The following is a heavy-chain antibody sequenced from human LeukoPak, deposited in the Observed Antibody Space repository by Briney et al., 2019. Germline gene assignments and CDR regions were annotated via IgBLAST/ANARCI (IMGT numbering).Heavy chain of an antibody. CDR2: IGTGGET. Sequence: PGGSLRLSCAASGFIFSAYARSWVRQAPGQGLEWISVIGTGGETHYADSVRGRFTISRSNFKNTLYLQMNSLRAEDTAVYYCAKRVTVTTKYFDSWGQGTLVTVSS. V-gene: IGHV3-23*01. CDR3: AKRVTVTTKYFDS. CDR1: GFIFSAYA. J-gene: IGHJ4*02. D-gene: IGHD4-17*01.